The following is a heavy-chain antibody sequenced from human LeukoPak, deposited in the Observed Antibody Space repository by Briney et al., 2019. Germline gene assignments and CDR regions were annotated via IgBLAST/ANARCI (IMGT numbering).Heavy chain of an antibody. D-gene: IGHD6-19*01. CDR2: IYYSGST. CDR3: ARLSLSSAWPFDY. V-gene: IGHV4-39*01. CDR1: GFTVSSNY. Sequence: GSLRLSCAASGFTVSSNYMSWVRQAPGKGLEWIGSIYYSGSTYYNPSLKSRVTISVDTSKNQFSLKLSSVTAADTAVYYCARLSLSSAWPFDYWGQGTLVTVSS. J-gene: IGHJ4*02.